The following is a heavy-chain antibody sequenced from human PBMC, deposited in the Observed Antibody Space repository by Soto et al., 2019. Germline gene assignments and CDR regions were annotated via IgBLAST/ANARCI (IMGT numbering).Heavy chain of an antibody. V-gene: IGHV1-2*02. CDR2: INANSGGT. CDR1: GYTFTGYY. D-gene: IGHD4-17*01. CDR3: ARARGYGDLGY. Sequence: QVQLVQYGAEVKKPGASVKVSCKASGYTFTGYYMHWVRQAAGQGLEWMGWINANSGGTNYAQKFQGRVTMTRDTAISAAYMELSRLRSDDTAVYYCARARGYGDLGYWGQGTLVTVSS. J-gene: IGHJ4*02.